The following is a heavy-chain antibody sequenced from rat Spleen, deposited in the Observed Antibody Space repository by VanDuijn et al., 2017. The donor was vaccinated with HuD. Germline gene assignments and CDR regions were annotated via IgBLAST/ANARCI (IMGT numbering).Heavy chain of an antibody. CDR3: ARSYYGYTHYFNY. V-gene: IGHV2S8*01. Sequence: QVQLKEKEPDLVQPSQTLSLTCTVSGFSLSNYGVSWVRQPPGKGLEWIAAISSGGTTYYNSVFKSRLSISRDTSKSQVFFKMNSLQTEDTAMYFCARSYYGYTHYFNYWGQGVMVTVSS. CDR1: GFSLSNYG. J-gene: IGHJ2*01. D-gene: IGHD1-7*01. CDR2: ISSGGTT.